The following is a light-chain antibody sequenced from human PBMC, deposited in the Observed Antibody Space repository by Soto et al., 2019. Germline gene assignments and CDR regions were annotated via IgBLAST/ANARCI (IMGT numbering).Light chain of an antibody. CDR1: QNIERY. V-gene: IGKV1-39*01. CDR2: AAA. J-gene: IGKJ2*01. Sequence: DVQMTQSPASLSASIGDTITISCRASQNIERYLNWYQHKQGKAPQLLMFAAANLESGVPPRFSGSGSGTDFTLTISSLQPEDFATYYCQQTCNTIHSFGQGTKVDIK. CDR3: QQTCNTIHS.